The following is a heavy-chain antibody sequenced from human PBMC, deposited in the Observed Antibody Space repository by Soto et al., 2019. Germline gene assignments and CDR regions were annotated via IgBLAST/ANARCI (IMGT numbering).Heavy chain of an antibody. Sequence: KPSETLSLTCAVYGGSFSGYYWSWIRQPPGKGLEWIGEINHSGSTNYNPSLKSRVTISVDTSKNQFSLKLSFVSGADTAVYYCASISSSPYYYGMDVWGQGTTVTVSS. J-gene: IGHJ6*02. V-gene: IGHV4-34*01. CDR3: ASISSSPYYYGMDV. D-gene: IGHD6-6*01. CDR2: INHSGST. CDR1: GGSFSGYY.